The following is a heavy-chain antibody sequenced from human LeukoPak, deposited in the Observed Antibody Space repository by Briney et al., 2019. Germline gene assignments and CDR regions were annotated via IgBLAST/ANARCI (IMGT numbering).Heavy chain of an antibody. J-gene: IGHJ5*02. D-gene: IGHD3-10*01. CDR2: IIPSLGIA. CDR1: GGTFSSYA. V-gene: IGHV1-69*04. Sequence: GASVKVSCKASGGTFSSYAISWVRQAPGQGLEWMGRIIPSLGIANYAQKFQGRVTITADKSTSTAYMELSSLRSEDTAVYYCARGGSGSYYWFDPWGQGTLVTVSS. CDR3: ARGGSGSYYWFDP.